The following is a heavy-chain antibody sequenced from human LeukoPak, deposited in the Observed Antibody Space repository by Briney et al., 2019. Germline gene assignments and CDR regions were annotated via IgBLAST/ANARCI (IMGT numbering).Heavy chain of an antibody. CDR2: INPHSGGT. V-gene: IGHV1-2*02. CDR3: ARDVGEYCSSTNCYASHY. D-gene: IGHD2-2*01. CDR1: GYTFTGYY. Sequence: GASVKVSCKASGYTFTGYYIHWVRQAPGQRLEWMGWINPHSGGTNYAQKFQGGVTMSRDTSITTAYMELSSLRSDDTAVYYCARDVGEYCSSTNCYASHYWGQGTLVTVSS. J-gene: IGHJ4*02.